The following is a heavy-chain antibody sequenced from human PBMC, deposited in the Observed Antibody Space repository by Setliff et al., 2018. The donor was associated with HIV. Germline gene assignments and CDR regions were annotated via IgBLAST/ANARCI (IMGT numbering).Heavy chain of an antibody. CDR1: AYSIRNGYY. CDR2: LYYDGNT. Sequence: SETLSLTCTVSAYSIRNGYYWGWIRQSPGKGLEWIGTLYYDGNTYYNPSLKSQVTISVDTPRNQFSLKLSSVTAADTAVYYCARHRRDTTAISDYWGQGTLVTVSS. J-gene: IGHJ4*02. D-gene: IGHD4-17*01. CDR3: ARHRRDTTAISDY. V-gene: IGHV4-38-2*02.